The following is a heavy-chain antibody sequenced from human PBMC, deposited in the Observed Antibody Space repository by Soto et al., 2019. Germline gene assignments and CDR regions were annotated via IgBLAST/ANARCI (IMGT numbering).Heavy chain of an antibody. D-gene: IGHD6-13*01. CDR3: ARDGVKSSSWTEPNWFDP. CDR2: IYYSGST. J-gene: IGHJ5*02. CDR1: GGSISSGGYY. Sequence: SETLSLTCTVSGGSISSGGYYWSWIRQHPGKGLEWIGYIYYSGSTYYNPSLKSRVTISVDTSKNQFSLKLSSVTAADTAVYYCARDGVKSSSWTEPNWFDPWGQGTLVT. V-gene: IGHV4-31*03.